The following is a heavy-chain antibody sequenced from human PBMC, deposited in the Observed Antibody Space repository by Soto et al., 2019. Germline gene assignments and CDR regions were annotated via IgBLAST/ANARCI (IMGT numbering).Heavy chain of an antibody. CDR3: ARLGGYYQAFDQ. CDR1: GGSINTYY. Sequence: PSETLSLTCTVYGGSINTYYWSWFRQPPGKGLEWIGYIYYSGSTTYNPSLKSRVTISVDTSKNQFSLKLNSVTAADTAVYYCARLGGYYQAFDQWGQGSLVTVSS. D-gene: IGHD3-22*01. V-gene: IGHV4-59*08. J-gene: IGHJ4*02. CDR2: IYYSGST.